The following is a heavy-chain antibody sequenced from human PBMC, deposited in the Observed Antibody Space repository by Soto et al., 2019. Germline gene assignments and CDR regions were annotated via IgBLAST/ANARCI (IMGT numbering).Heavy chain of an antibody. CDR2: IIPIFGTA. D-gene: IGHD2-2*01. CDR1: GGTFSGYA. CDR3: ARDEGYCSSTSCAAYYYYGMDV. V-gene: IGHV1-69*13. J-gene: IGHJ6*02. Sequence: SVKVYCKASGGTFSGYAISWVRQAPGQGLEWMGGIIPIFGTANYAQKFQGRVTITADESTSTAYMELSSLRSEDTAVYYCARDEGYCSSTSCAAYYYYGMDVWGQGTTVTVSS.